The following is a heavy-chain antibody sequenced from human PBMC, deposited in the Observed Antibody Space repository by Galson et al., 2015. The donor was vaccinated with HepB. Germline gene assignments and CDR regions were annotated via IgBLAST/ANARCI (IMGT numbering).Heavy chain of an antibody. CDR1: GDSVSSNSAA. CDR3: ARSRAWNRWGDYYYYGMDV. J-gene: IGHJ6*02. CDR2: TYYRSKWYN. V-gene: IGHV6-1*01. D-gene: IGHD1-1*01. Sequence: CAISGDSVSSNSAAWNWIRQSPSRGLEWLGRTYYRSKWYNDYAVSVKSRITINPDTSKNQFSLQLNSVTPEDTAVYYCARSRAWNRWGDYYYYGMDVWGQGTTVTVSS.